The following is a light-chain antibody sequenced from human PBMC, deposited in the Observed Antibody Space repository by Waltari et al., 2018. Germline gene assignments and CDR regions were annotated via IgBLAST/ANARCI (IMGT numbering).Light chain of an antibody. V-gene: IGKV1-9*01. CDR3: QQVNTFAPT. CDR1: QDISIY. CDR2: AAS. Sequence: QLTQSPSSLSASVGDRVTINCRTSQDISIYLVWYQHKPGKAPKPLIYAASELKSGVPSRFSGSGSGTNFTLTIRSLEPEDFATYYCQQVNTFAPTFGGGTKVDI. J-gene: IGKJ4*01.